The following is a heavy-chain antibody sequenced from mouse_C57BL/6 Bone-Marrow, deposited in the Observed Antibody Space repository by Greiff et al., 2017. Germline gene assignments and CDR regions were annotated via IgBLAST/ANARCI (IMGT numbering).Heavy chain of an antibody. CDR3: ARPYYDDDETWFAY. V-gene: IGHV1-18*01. CDR1: GYTFTDYN. D-gene: IGHD2-4*01. Sequence: VQLKQSGPELVKPGASVKIPCKASGYTFTDYNMDWVKQSHGKSLEWIGDINPNNGGTIYNQKFKGKATLTVDKSSSTAYMELRSLTSEDTAVYYCARPYYDDDETWFAYWGQGTLVTVSA. CDR2: INPNNGGT. J-gene: IGHJ3*01.